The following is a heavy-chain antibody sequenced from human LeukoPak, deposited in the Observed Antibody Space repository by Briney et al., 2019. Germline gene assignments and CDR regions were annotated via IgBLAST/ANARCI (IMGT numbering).Heavy chain of an antibody. Sequence: SETLSLTCTVSGGSISSYYWSWIRQPPGKGLEWIGYIYYSGSTNYNPSLKSRVTISVDTSKNQFSLKLSSVTAADTAVYYCARGRDYSGSFSYWGQGTLVTVSS. CDR2: IYYSGST. V-gene: IGHV4-59*01. J-gene: IGHJ4*02. D-gene: IGHD1-26*01. CDR3: ARGRDYSGSFSY. CDR1: GGSISSYY.